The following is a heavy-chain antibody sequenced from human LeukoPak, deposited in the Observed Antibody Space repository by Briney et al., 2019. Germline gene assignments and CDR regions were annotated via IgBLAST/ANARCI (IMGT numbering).Heavy chain of an antibody. CDR1: GFTFSSYA. Sequence: GGSLRLSCAASGFTFSSYAMSWVRQAPGKGLEWVSAISGSGGSTYYADSVKGRFTISRDNSKNTLYLQMNSLRAEDTAVYYCAKDSEIVVVPAAIRGDAFDIWGQGTIVTVSS. V-gene: IGHV3-23*01. CDR3: AKDSEIVVVPAAIRGDAFDI. D-gene: IGHD2-2*02. J-gene: IGHJ3*02. CDR2: ISGSGGST.